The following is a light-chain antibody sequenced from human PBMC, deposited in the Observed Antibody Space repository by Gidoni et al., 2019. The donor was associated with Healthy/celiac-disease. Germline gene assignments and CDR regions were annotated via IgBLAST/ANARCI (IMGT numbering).Light chain of an antibody. CDR3: QQRSNWPPGRT. V-gene: IGKV3-11*01. CDR1: QSVSSY. Sequence: EIVLTQSPATLSLSPGDRATLSCRASQSVSSYLAWYQQKPGQAPRLLIYDASNRATGIPARFRGSGSGTDFTLTISSLEPEDFAVYYCQQRSNWPPGRTFGGGTKVEIK. J-gene: IGKJ4*01. CDR2: DAS.